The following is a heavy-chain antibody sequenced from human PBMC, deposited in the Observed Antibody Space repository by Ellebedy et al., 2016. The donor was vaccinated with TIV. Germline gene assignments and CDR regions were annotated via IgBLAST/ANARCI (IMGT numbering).Heavy chain of an antibody. D-gene: IGHD4-17*01. Sequence: GGSLRLSCAASGFTFSSYAMSWVRQAPGKGLEWVSAISGSGGSTYYADSVKGRFTISRDNSKNTLYLQMNSLRAEDTAVYYCAKDDEDGDYVYGWFDPWGQGTLVTVSS. CDR3: AKDDEDGDYVYGWFDP. CDR2: ISGSGGST. V-gene: IGHV3-23*01. CDR1: GFTFSSYA. J-gene: IGHJ5*02.